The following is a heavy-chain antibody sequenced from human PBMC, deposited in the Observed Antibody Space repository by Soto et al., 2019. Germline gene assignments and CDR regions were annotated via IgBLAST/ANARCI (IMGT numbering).Heavy chain of an antibody. Sequence: EVQLVESGGGLVQPGGSLRLSCAASGFTFSSYDMHWVRQATGKGLEWVSAIGTAGDTYYPGSVKGRFTISRENAKNSLYLQMHSLRAEDTAVYYCARSLEWLSNYYYGMDVWGQGTTVTVSS. CDR3: ARSLEWLSNYYYGMDV. D-gene: IGHD3-3*01. CDR2: IGTAGDT. V-gene: IGHV3-13*01. J-gene: IGHJ6*02. CDR1: GFTFSSYD.